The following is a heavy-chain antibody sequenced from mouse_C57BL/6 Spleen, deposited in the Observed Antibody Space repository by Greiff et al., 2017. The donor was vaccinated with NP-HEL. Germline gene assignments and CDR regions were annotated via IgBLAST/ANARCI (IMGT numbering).Heavy chain of an antibody. CDR1: GYTFTDYY. Sequence: EVQLQQSGPELVKPGASVKISCKASGYTFTDYYMNWVKQSHGKSLEWIGDINPNNGGTSYNQKFKGKATLTVDKSSSTAYMELRSLTSEDSAVYYCARYYYGSSSYFDYWGQGTTLTVSS. V-gene: IGHV1-26*01. CDR3: ARYYYGSSSYFDY. CDR2: INPNNGGT. J-gene: IGHJ2*01. D-gene: IGHD1-1*01.